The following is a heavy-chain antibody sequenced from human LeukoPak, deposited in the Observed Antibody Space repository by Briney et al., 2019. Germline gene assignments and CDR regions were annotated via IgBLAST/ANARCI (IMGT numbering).Heavy chain of an antibody. J-gene: IGHJ6*03. Sequence: ASVKVSCKASGFTFTSSAMQWVRQARGQRLEWMGWISAYNGNTNYAQKLQGRVTMTTDTSTSTAYMELRSLRSDDTAVYYCARDMSHYDILTGYYINYYYYMDVWGKGTTVTVSS. CDR1: GFTFTSSA. CDR3: ARDMSHYDILTGYYINYYYYMDV. V-gene: IGHV1-18*01. D-gene: IGHD3-9*01. CDR2: ISAYNGNT.